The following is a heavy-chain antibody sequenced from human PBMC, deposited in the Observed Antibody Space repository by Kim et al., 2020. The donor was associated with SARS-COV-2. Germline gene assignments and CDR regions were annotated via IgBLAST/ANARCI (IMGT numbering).Heavy chain of an antibody. J-gene: IGHJ6*02. CDR1: GYTFTSYY. V-gene: IGHV1-46*01. Sequence: ASVKVSCKASGYTFTSYYMHWVRQAPGQGLEWMGIINPSGGSTSYAQKFQGRVTMTRDTSTSTVYMELSSLRSEDTAVYYCARGPPYFVVVTATISRVYGMDVWGQGTTVTVSS. CDR3: ARGPPYFVVVTATISRVYGMDV. D-gene: IGHD2-21*02. CDR2: INPSGGST.